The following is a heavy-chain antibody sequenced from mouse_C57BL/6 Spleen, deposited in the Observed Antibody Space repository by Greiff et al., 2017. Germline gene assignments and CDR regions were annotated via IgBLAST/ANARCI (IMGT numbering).Heavy chain of an antibody. D-gene: IGHD1-1*01. V-gene: IGHV1-72*01. CDR2: IDPNSGGT. CDR1: GYTFTSYW. J-gene: IGHJ3*01. Sequence: VQLQQPGAELVKPGASVKLSCKASGYTFTSYWMHWVKQRPGRGLEWIGRIDPNSGGTKYNEKFKGKATLTVDKPSSTAYMQLSCLTSEDSAVYYCARDYYVSSWFAYWGQGTLVTVSA. CDR3: ARDYYVSSWFAY.